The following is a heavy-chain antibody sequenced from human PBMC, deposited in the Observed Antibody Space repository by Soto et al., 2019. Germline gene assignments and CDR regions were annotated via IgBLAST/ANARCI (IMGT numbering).Heavy chain of an antibody. J-gene: IGHJ4*02. V-gene: IGHV3-74*01. Sequence: GGSLRLSCAASGFTFGNSWMHWVRQAPGEGLEWVSRMNSDGSSTNYADSVKGRFTVSRDNAKNTLYLQMNSLRAEDTAVYYCATDEVDYWGPGTLVTVYS. CDR1: GFTFGNSW. CDR3: ATDEVDY. CDR2: MNSDGSST.